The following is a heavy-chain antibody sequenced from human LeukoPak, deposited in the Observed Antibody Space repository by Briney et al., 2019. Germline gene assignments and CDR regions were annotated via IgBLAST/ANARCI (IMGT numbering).Heavy chain of an antibody. D-gene: IGHD6-6*01. Sequence: GESLKIPCKGSGYSFTSYWIGWVRQMPGKGLEWMGIIYPGDSDTRYSPSFQGQVTISADKSISTAYLQWSSLKASDTAMYYCASPVHNYYYGMDVWGQGTTVTVSS. V-gene: IGHV5-51*01. J-gene: IGHJ6*02. CDR1: GYSFTSYW. CDR2: IYPGDSDT. CDR3: ASPVHNYYYGMDV.